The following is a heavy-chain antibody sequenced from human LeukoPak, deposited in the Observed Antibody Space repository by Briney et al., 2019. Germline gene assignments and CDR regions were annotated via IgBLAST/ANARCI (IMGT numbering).Heavy chain of an antibody. CDR2: ISGNNNYI. CDR1: GFTFSSYS. Sequence: WGSLRLSFAASGFTFSSYSMNWVRQAPGKGLEWVSSISGNNNYIYYADSVGRRFTISRDNARDSLFLQMDSLRAEDTAVYYCARDPHNPGPIDYWGQGNLVTVCS. J-gene: IGHJ4*02. V-gene: IGHV3-21*01. CDR3: ARDPHNPGPIDY.